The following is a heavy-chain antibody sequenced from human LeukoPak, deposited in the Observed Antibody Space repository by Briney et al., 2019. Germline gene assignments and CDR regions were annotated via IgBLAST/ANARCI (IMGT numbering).Heavy chain of an antibody. V-gene: IGHV4-61*01. Sequence: PSGALSLTCPVSGGSINSGSYYGSWIRQPPGEGLGGIGDIYYSGSTNYNPSLKSRVTISVDTSRNQFSLKLSSVTAADTAVYYCARASVGSYGPKAYYMDVWGKGTTVTVSS. D-gene: IGHD5-18*01. CDR2: IYYSGST. CDR1: GGSINSGSYY. J-gene: IGHJ6*03. CDR3: ARASVGSYGPKAYYMDV.